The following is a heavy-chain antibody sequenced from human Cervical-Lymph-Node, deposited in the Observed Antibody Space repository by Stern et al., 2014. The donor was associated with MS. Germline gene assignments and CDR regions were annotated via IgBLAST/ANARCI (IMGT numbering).Heavy chain of an antibody. CDR1: GYTLTDLP. J-gene: IGHJ6*02. D-gene: IGHD5-12*01. CDR3: TTRAGGYGAYELYFSHGMDV. V-gene: IGHV1-24*01. CDR2: FDSEDGET. Sequence: QLVQSGAEVKKPGASVKVSCKVSGYTLTDLPIHWVRQTPGQGLEWMGNFDSEDGETIYAQKFQGRFTMTEDASTDTAYMELSSLRSDDTAVYYCTTRAGGYGAYELYFSHGMDVWGQGTTVTVTS.